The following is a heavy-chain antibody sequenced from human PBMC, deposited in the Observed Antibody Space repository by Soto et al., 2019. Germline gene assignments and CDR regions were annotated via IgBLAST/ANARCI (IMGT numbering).Heavy chain of an antibody. CDR2: ISPFNGKT. D-gene: IGHD3-3*02. V-gene: IGHV1-18*01. CDR1: GYTFTAYN. Sequence: QVQLMQSGDELRQPGASVKVSCKTSGYTFTAYNINWVRQAPGQGPEWMGRISPFNGKTEHAQMPQGRVTMTTDTSTTTANLELRSLSSDDTAVYYCALPFRSDLSGEDAFDVWGQGTMVIVSS. J-gene: IGHJ3*01. CDR3: ALPFRSDLSGEDAFDV.